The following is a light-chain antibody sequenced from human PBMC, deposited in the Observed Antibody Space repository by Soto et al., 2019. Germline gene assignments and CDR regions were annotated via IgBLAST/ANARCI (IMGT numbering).Light chain of an antibody. CDR1: QSVSSSY. V-gene: IGKV3-20*01. Sequence: VLTQSPGTLSLSPGERATLSCRASQSVSSSYLAWYQQKPGQPPRLLIFEASSRATGIPDRFSGSGSGTDFTLTISSLEPEDFALYYWQQYGRSPPSWTFGQGTKVEIK. CDR3: QQYGRSPPSWT. CDR2: EAS. J-gene: IGKJ1*01.